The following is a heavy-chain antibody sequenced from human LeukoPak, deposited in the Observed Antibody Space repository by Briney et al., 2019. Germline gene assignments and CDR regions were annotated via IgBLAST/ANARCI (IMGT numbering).Heavy chain of an antibody. J-gene: IGHJ2*01. Sequence: GGSLRLSCAASGFTFSSYAMSWVRQAPGKGLEWVSAISGSGGSTYYADSVKGRFTISRDNSKNTLYLQMNSLRAEDTAVYYCAKKTSVFVEWLGTSNWYFVLWGRGTLVTVSS. CDR2: ISGSGGST. V-gene: IGHV3-23*01. CDR3: AKKTSVFVEWLGTSNWYFVL. CDR1: GFTFSSYA. D-gene: IGHD5-12*01.